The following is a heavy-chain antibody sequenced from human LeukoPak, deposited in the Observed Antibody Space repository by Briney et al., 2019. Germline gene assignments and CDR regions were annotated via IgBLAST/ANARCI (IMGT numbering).Heavy chain of an antibody. CDR2: ISSSSSYI. CDR1: GFTFSSYS. D-gene: IGHD2-21*02. CDR3: ARDRQVTAFRYYYYYYGMDV. V-gene: IGHV3-21*01. J-gene: IGHJ6*02. Sequence: GGSLRPSCAASGFTFSSYSMNWVRQAPGKGLEWVSSISSSSSYIYYADSVKGRFTISRDNAKNSLYLQMNSLRAEDTAVYYCARDRQVTAFRYYYYYYGMDVWGQGTTVTVSS.